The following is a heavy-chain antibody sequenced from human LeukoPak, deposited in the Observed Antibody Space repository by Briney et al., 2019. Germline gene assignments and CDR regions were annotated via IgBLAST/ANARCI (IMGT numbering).Heavy chain of an antibody. V-gene: IGHV4-59*01. CDR3: ARSVGGSSWSPSYY. D-gene: IGHD6-13*01. Sequence: SGTLSLTCTVSGDSISSYYWSWIRQPPGKELEWIGYVYYTGSTNYNPPLKSRVTISVDTSKNHFSLKLSSVTAADTAVYYCARSVGGSSWSPSYYWGQGALVTVSS. J-gene: IGHJ4*02. CDR2: VYYTGST. CDR1: GDSISSYY.